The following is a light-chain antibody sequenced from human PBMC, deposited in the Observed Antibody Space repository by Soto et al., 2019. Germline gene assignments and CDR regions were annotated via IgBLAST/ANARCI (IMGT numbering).Light chain of an antibody. J-gene: IGLJ2*01. Sequence: QSALTQPASVSGSPGRSVTISCTGTSSDVGDFNYVSWYQHLPGRSPKLIIYYVTNRPSGISYRFSASKSGRTASLTISGLQAEDEADYYCRSYSSSTTHVVFGGGTKLTVL. V-gene: IGLV2-14*03. CDR3: RSYSSSTTHVV. CDR1: SSDVGDFNY. CDR2: YVT.